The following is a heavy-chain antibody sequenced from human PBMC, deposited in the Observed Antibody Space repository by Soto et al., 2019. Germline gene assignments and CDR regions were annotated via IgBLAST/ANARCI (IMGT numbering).Heavy chain of an antibody. CDR1: GFNFGDFG. J-gene: IGHJ4*01. CDR2: IRYDGSKK. V-gene: IGHV3-30*02. D-gene: IGHD3-22*01. Sequence: PVGSLRLSSEVSGFNFGDFGLVCVRQAPGKGLEWVPSIRYDGSKKYHADAVTARLTIYRDTSKNTLFLQMNSRRAEDTAVYYCAKTATNVDDYDNTGYSSEDYWGPGALVTVSS. CDR3: AKTATNVDDYDNTGYSSEDY.